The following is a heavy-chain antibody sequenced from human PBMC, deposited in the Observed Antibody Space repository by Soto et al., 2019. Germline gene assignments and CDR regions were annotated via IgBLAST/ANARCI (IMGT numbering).Heavy chain of an antibody. CDR3: AHRPSYCSGGSCYSGFDY. D-gene: IGHD2-15*01. CDR1: GFSLSTSGVG. CDR2: IYWDDDK. Sequence: QITLKESGPPLVKPTQTLTLTCTFSGFSLSTSGVGVGWIRQPPGKALEWLALIYWDDDKRYSPSLKSRLTNTKDTSTHQVVLTMTNMDPVDTATYYCAHRPSYCSGGSCYSGFDYWGQGTLVTVSS. J-gene: IGHJ4*02. V-gene: IGHV2-5*02.